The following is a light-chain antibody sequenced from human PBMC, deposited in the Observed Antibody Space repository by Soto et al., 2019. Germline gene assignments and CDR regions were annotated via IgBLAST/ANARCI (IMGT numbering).Light chain of an antibody. CDR3: QQYGGSPPFT. Sequence: EIVWTQSPGTLSLSPGERATLSCRASQSVSSSYLAWYQQKPGQAPRLLISGASSRATGIPDRFSGSGSGTDFTLTISRLEPEDFAVYYCQQYGGSPPFTFGPGTKVDIK. V-gene: IGKV3-20*01. CDR2: GAS. CDR1: QSVSSSY. J-gene: IGKJ3*01.